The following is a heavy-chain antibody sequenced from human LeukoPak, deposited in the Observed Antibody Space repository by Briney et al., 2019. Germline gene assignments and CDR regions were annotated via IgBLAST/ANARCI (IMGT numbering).Heavy chain of an antibody. CDR3: AKSAPARHGRPYYFDY. CDR2: ISGSGGST. CDR1: GFTFSSYA. Sequence: PGGSLRLSCAASGFTFSSYAMSWVRQAPGKGLEWVSAISGSGGSTYYADSVKGRFTISRDNSKNTLYLQMNSPRAEDTAVYYCAKSAPARHGRPYYFDYWGQGTLVTVSS. V-gene: IGHV3-23*01. J-gene: IGHJ4*02. D-gene: IGHD5-24*01.